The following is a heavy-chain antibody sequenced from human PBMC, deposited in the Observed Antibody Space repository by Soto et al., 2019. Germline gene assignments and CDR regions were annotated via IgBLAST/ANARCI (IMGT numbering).Heavy chain of an antibody. J-gene: IGHJ4*02. Sequence: LRLSCAAPGLTFSDCYMDWVRQAPGKGLEWVGRIRKKTNSYTTEYAASVKGRFIISRDDSTNSLYLQMSSLKTEDTAVYYCTTVTTVDYYFDYWGQGTLVTVSS. D-gene: IGHD4-17*01. CDR3: TTVTTVDYYFDY. CDR2: IRKKTNSYTT. V-gene: IGHV3-72*01. CDR1: GLTFSDCY.